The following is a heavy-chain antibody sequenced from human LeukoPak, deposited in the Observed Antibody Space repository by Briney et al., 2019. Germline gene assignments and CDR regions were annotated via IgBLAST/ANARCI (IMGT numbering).Heavy chain of an antibody. Sequence: GGSLRLSCASSGFTFSSYWMHWVRQAPGKGLVWVSRINSDGSSTSYADSVKGRLTISRDNAKNTLYLQMNSLRVEDTAVYYCARGDGYAQRDWGQGTLVTVPS. CDR2: INSDGSST. CDR3: ARGDGYAQRD. J-gene: IGHJ4*02. D-gene: IGHD5-12*01. V-gene: IGHV3-74*01. CDR1: GFTFSSYW.